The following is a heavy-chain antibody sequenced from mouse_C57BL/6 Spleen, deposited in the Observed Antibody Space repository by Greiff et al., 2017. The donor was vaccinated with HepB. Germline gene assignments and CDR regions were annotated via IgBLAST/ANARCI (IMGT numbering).Heavy chain of an antibody. CDR2: IYPGDGDT. V-gene: IGHV1-80*01. Sequence: QVQLQQSGAELVKPGASVKISCKASGYAFSSYWMNWVKQRPGKGLEWIGQIYPGDGDTNYNGKFKGKAILTADKSSSTAYMQLSSLTSEDSAVYFCARMDSSGPWFAYWGQGTLVTVSA. CDR1: GYAFSSYW. CDR3: ARMDSSGPWFAY. D-gene: IGHD3-2*02. J-gene: IGHJ3*01.